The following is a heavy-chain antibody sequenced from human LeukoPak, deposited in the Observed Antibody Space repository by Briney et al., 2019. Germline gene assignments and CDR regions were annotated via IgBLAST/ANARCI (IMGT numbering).Heavy chain of an antibody. CDR1: GFTFNSYA. CDR2: IKEDGSER. D-gene: IGHD3-22*01. V-gene: IGHV3-7*03. J-gene: IGHJ4*02. Sequence: GGSLRLSCAASGFTFNSYAMSWVRQAPGKGLEWVASIKEDGSERQYVDSVKGRFSISRDNTKGSLFLQLNSLRAEDTAVYYCAREVPITMIVSWGQGTLVTVSS. CDR3: AREVPITMIVS.